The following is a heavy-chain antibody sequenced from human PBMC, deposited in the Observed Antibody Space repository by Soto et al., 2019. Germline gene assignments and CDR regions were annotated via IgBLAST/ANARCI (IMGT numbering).Heavy chain of an antibody. CDR1: GFTFSSYS. CDR3: ARVSAAGSLYYYYGMDV. J-gene: IGHJ6*02. CDR2: ISSSSSYI. V-gene: IGHV3-21*01. D-gene: IGHD6-13*01. Sequence: PGGSLRLSCAASGFTFSSYSMNWVRQAPGKGLEWVSSISSSSSYIYYADSVKGRFTISRDNAKNSLYLQMNSLRAEDTAVYYCARVSAAGSLYYYYGMDVWGQGTTVTVS.